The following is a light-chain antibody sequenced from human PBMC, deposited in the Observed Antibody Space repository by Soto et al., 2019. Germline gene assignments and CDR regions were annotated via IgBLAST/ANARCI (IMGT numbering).Light chain of an antibody. CDR3: QQYGGSPRT. J-gene: IGKJ1*01. CDR2: GAS. Sequence: VLTQSPGTLSLSPWEGATLSCRASQSVGGTFLAWYQQKGGQAPRLLIRGASNRATGIPDRVSGSGSGTDFTLTISRLEPEDFAVYYCQQYGGSPRTFGQGTKVDIK. V-gene: IGKV3-20*01. CDR1: QSVGGTF.